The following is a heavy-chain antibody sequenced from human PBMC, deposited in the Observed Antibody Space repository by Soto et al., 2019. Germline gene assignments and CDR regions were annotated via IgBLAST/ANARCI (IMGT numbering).Heavy chain of an antibody. CDR3: AMVDNYVTPTPQDV. CDR2: ISPYTGDT. D-gene: IGHD3-16*01. Sequence: QVQLVQSGDEMKKPGASVRVSCKASGYIFVNYGIAWVRQAPGQGLEWMGWISPYTGDTHSASKVQGRLTMTSETSMSKAHLDLGSLTSDDRAVYYCAMVDNYVTPTPQDVWGQGTTVTVSS. CDR1: GYIFVNYG. V-gene: IGHV1-18*01. J-gene: IGHJ6*02.